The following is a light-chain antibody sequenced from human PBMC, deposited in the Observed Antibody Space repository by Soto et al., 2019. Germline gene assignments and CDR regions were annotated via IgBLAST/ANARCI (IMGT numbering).Light chain of an antibody. CDR1: SGHSSYD. V-gene: IGLV4-69*01. CDR3: QTWGAGTVV. J-gene: IGLJ2*01. Sequence: QLVLTQSPSASASLGASVKLTCTLTSGHSSYDIAWHQQQPEKGPRYLMRLRTDGSHHKGDGIPDRFSGSSSGAERYLTISSLQSEDEADYYCQTWGAGTVVFGGGTKLTVL. CDR2: LRTDGSH.